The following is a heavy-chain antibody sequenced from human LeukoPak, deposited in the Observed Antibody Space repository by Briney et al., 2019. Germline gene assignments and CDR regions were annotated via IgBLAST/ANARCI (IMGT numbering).Heavy chain of an antibody. CDR1: GFTFSSYW. J-gene: IGHJ3*02. D-gene: IGHD3-22*01. Sequence: GGSLRLSRAASGFTFSSYWMHWVRQAPGKGLVWVSRINSDGSSRSYADSVKGRFTISRDNAKNTLYLQMNSLRAEDTAVYYCARYDSSSYHAFDIWGQGTMVTVSS. CDR2: INSDGSSR. CDR3: ARYDSSSYHAFDI. V-gene: IGHV3-74*01.